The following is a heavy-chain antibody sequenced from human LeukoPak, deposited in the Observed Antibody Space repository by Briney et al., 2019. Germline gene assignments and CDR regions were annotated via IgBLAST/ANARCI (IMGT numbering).Heavy chain of an antibody. CDR2: ISYDGSNK. J-gene: IGHJ4*02. CDR3: ARETAAGFDY. D-gene: IGHD6-13*01. Sequence: GGSLRLSCAASGFTFSSYAMHWVRQAPGKGLEWVAVISYDGSNKYYADSVKGRFTISRDNSKNTLYLQMNSLRAEDTAVYYCARETAAGFDYWGQGTLVTVSS. V-gene: IGHV3-30-3*01. CDR1: GFTFSSYA.